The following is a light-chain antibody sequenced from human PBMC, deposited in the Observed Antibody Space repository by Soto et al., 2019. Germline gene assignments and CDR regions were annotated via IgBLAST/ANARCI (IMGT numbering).Light chain of an antibody. Sequence: EIVMTQSPATLSVSPGDTVTLSCRASQSVRNNLAWYQQKPGQAPRLLIYGASTRATGIPARFSGGGSGTAFSLTISSLQSEDFALSYCHQYNNWPPITFGQGTRLEIK. V-gene: IGKV3-15*01. J-gene: IGKJ5*01. CDR2: GAS. CDR1: QSVRNN. CDR3: HQYNNWPPIT.